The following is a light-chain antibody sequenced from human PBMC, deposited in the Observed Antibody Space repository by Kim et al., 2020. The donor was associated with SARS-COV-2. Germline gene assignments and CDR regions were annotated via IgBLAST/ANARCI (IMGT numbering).Light chain of an antibody. CDR1: SLRSYY. Sequence: ALGQTVRSTCQGDSLRSYYASWYQQKPGQAPVLVIYGKNNRPSGIPDRFSVSSSGNTASLTITGAQAEDEADYYCNSRDSSGNRWVFGGGTQLTVL. J-gene: IGLJ3*02. V-gene: IGLV3-19*01. CDR3: NSRDSSGNRWV. CDR2: GKN.